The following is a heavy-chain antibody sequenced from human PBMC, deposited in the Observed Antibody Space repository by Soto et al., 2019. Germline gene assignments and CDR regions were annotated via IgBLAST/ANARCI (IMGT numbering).Heavy chain of an antibody. CDR3: ARGFSGYYSSLDY. V-gene: IGHV1-69*01. J-gene: IGHJ4*02. Sequence: QVHLVQSGAEVKRPGSSVKVSCEASGGSFSSDAITWVRQVPGQGLEWMGGIIPTFGAANYGRHFQGRVTISADESTRTVYMELSSLRFDDTAVYYCARGFSGYYSSLDYWGQGTLVTVSS. CDR2: IIPTFGAA. D-gene: IGHD5-12*01. CDR1: GGSFSSDA.